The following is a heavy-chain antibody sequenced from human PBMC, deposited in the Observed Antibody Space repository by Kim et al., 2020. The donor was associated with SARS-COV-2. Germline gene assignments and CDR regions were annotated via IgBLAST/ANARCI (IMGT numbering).Heavy chain of an antibody. D-gene: IGHD3-22*01. J-gene: IGHJ3*02. V-gene: IGHV3-11*04. Sequence: YADSVKGRFTIAKDKAKKSLFLKMNSLREEDTAVYYWAGERPRLGDAFDIWGQGTMVTVSS. CDR3: AGERPRLGDAFDI.